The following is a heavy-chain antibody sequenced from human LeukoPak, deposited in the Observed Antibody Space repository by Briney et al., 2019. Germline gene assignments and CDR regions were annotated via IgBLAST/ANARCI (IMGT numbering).Heavy chain of an antibody. CDR2: ISGSGSST. V-gene: IGHV3-23*01. D-gene: IGHD6-19*01. CDR3: AKGVAVASPYYFDY. CDR1: GFIFSSYA. J-gene: IGHJ4*02. Sequence: GGSLRLSCAASGFIFSSYAMSWVRQAPGKGLEWASPISGSGSSTYYADSVKGLFTISRDNSKNTLYLQMNSLRAEDTAVYYCAKGVAVASPYYFDYWGQGTLVTVSS.